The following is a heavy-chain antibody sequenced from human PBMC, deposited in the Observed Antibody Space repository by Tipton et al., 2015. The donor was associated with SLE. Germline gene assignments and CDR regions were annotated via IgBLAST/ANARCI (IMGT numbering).Heavy chain of an antibody. D-gene: IGHD4-11*01. Sequence: TLSLTCTVSVGSISSYYWSWIRQPPGKGLEWIGYVYYSGSTNDNPSLQGRVTISVDTSKNQFSLKLSSVTAADTAVYYCARPPTAWGQGTMVTVSS. J-gene: IGHJ3*01. CDR1: VGSISSYY. CDR2: VYYSGST. CDR3: ARPPTA. V-gene: IGHV4-59*01.